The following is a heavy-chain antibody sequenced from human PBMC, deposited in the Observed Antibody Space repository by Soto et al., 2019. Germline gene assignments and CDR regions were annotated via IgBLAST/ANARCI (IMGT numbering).Heavy chain of an antibody. CDR2: INPSGGYT. V-gene: IGHV1-46*01. J-gene: IGHJ6*02. Sequence: ASVKVPCKASGYTFTSYYMNWVRQAPGQGLEWLGIINPSGGYTTYAQRFLGRVTITRDTSASTAYMELSSLRSEDTAVYYCARDTAPSDVWGQGTTVTVSS. CDR1: GYTFTSYY. CDR3: ARDTAPSDV. D-gene: IGHD4-17*01.